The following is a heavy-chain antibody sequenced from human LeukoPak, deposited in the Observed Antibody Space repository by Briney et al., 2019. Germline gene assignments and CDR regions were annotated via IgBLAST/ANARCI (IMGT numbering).Heavy chain of an antibody. CDR2: IKHDGSEK. CDR1: GFTFSNYW. J-gene: IGHJ4*02. Sequence: GALRLSRSGSGFTFSNYWMTWVRPSPGQGLEWVAIIKHDGSEKYCVDSVKGRFTISRDNAKNSLYLQMSSLRAEDTAVYYCARGGHRQKEFWGQGTLVTVSS. CDR3: ARGGHRQKEF. D-gene: IGHD3-10*01. V-gene: IGHV3-7*02.